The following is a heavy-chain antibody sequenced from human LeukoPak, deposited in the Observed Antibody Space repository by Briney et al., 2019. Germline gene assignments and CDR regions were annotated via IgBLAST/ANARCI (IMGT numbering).Heavy chain of an antibody. CDR2: INHSGYT. Sequence: SETLSLTCAVSGVSFNDYYWSWVRQTPGKGLEWIGEINHSGYTNDSPSLKSRVTISIDTSRKQFSLNLRSVAVADTGIYYCTRMTTGHDYWGQGTLVTVSS. CDR3: TRMTTGHDY. V-gene: IGHV4-34*01. CDR1: GVSFNDYY. J-gene: IGHJ4*02. D-gene: IGHD4-17*01.